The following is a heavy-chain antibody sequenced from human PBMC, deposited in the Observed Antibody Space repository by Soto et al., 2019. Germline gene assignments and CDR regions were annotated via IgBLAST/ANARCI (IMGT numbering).Heavy chain of an antibody. J-gene: IGHJ6*04. CDR2: IKQDGSEE. CDR3: AREIAARL. Sequence: EVQLVESGGGLVQPGGSLRHSCAASGFTFSSYWMSWFRQAPGKGLEWVANIKQDGSEENYVDSVKGRFTISRDNAKNALYLQMNSLRVEDTAVYYCAREIAARLWGKGTTVTVSS. V-gene: IGHV3-7*01. CDR1: GFTFSSYW. D-gene: IGHD6-6*01.